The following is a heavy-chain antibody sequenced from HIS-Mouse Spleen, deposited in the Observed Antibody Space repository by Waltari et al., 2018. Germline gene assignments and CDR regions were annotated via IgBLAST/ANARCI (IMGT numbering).Heavy chain of an antibody. CDR1: GYPFTSYD. Sequence: QVQLVQSGAEVKKPGAPVKVSGQASGYPFTSYDTNWVRQATGQGLEWMGWMNPNSGNTGYAQKFQGRVTMTRNTSISTAYMELSSLRSEDTAVYYCARVYYDFWSGYYYWGQGTLVTVSS. V-gene: IGHV1-8*01. J-gene: IGHJ4*02. CDR2: MNPNSGNT. D-gene: IGHD3-3*01. CDR3: ARVYYDFWSGYYY.